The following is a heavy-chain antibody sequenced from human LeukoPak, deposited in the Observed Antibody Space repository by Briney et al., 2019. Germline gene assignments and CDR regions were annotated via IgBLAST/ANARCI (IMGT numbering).Heavy chain of an antibody. CDR1: GFTFSSYW. Sequence: GGSLRLSCAASGFTFSSYWMHWVRQAPGKGLVWVSGTNTDGSSTNYADSVKGRFTISRDNAKNTLYLQMNSLRAEDTAVYYCYGGNAENWGQGTLVTVSS. CDR2: TNTDGSST. V-gene: IGHV3-74*01. D-gene: IGHD4-23*01. J-gene: IGHJ1*01. CDR3: YGGNAEN.